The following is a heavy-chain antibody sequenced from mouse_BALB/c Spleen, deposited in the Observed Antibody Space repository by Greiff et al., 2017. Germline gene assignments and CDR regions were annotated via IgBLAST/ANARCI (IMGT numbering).Heavy chain of an antibody. CDR3: ARDDGYYEGAMDY. CDR2: IDPANGNT. J-gene: IGHJ4*01. CDR1: GFNIKDTY. V-gene: IGHV14-3*02. D-gene: IGHD2-3*01. Sequence: EVQLQQSGAELVKPGASVKLSCTASGFNIKDTYMHWVKQRPEQGLEWIGRIDPANGNTKYDPKFQGKATITADTSSNTAYLQLSSLTSEDTAVYYCARDDGYYEGAMDYWGQGTSVTVSS.